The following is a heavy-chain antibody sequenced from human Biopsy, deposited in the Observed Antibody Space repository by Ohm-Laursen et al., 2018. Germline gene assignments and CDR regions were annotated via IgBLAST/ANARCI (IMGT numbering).Heavy chain of an antibody. CDR1: GGTFINYG. CDR2: NIPILGTG. Sequence: SVKVSCKVPGGTFINYGVNWVRQAPGQGLEWLGGNIPILGTGNYAQKFQDRVTVAADTSTSTATMELRSLRSDDTAVYYCATKLTGYFHHWGQGTLVIVPS. CDR3: ATKLTGYFHH. D-gene: IGHD3-9*01. J-gene: IGHJ1*01. V-gene: IGHV1-69*06.